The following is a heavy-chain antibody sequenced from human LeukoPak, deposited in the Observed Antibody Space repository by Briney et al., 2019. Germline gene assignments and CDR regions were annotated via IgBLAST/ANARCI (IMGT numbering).Heavy chain of an antibody. CDR2: ISYDGSNK. J-gene: IGHJ5*02. V-gene: IGHV3-30-3*01. Sequence: GRSLRLSCAASGFTFSSYAMHWVRRAPGKGLEWVAVISYDGSNKYYADSVKGRFTISRDNSKNTLYLQMNSLRAEDTAVYYCASREYPWGQGTLVTVSS. CDR3: ASREYP. CDR1: GFTFSSYA.